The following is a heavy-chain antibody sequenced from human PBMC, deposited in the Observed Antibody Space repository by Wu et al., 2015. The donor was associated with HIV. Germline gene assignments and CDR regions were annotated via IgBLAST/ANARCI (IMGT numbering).Heavy chain of an antibody. V-gene: IGHV1-18*01. CDR3: ARERGINGGYCLNAVCPSYDY. D-gene: IGHD2-8*01. CDR2: ISTYNGNT. J-gene: IGHJ4*02. CDR1: GYTFTTYG. Sequence: QVQLVQSGAEVKKPGVSVKVSCKASGYTFTTYGFSWVRQAPGQGLEWMGWISTYNGNTNYAQKLQGRVTMTTDTSTRTAYMELRSLRSDDTAVYYCARERGINGGYCLNAVCPSYDYWGQGTLVTVSS.